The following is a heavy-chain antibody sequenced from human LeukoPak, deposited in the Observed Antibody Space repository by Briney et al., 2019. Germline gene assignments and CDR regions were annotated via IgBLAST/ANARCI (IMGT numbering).Heavy chain of an antibody. CDR2: IRYDGSNK. CDR1: GFTFSSYG. CDR3: AKLQAGVVVVPATDY. D-gene: IGHD2-2*01. V-gene: IGHV3-30*02. J-gene: IGHJ4*02. Sequence: PGGSLRLSCPASGFTFSSYGMHWVRQAPGKGLEWVAFIRYDGSNKYYADSVKGRFTISRDNSKNTLYLQMNSLRAEDTAVYYCAKLQAGVVVVPATDYWGQGTLVTVSS.